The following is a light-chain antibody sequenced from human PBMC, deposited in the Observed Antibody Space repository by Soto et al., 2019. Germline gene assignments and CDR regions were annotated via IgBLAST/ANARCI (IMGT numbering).Light chain of an antibody. CDR2: TNN. CDR3: AAWDDSLNGV. CDR1: SSNIGSNT. V-gene: IGLV1-44*01. J-gene: IGLJ3*02. Sequence: QAVVTQPPSASGTPGQRVTISCSGSSSNIGSNTVNWYQQFPGTAPKLLIYTNNQRPSGVPDRFSGSKSGTSASLAISGLQSEDEADYYCAAWDDSLNGVFGGGTQLTVL.